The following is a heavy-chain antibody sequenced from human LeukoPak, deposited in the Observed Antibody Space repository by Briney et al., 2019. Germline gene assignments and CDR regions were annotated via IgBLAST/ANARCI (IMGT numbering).Heavy chain of an antibody. CDR3: ARRSLRLAPDFDF. CDR2: ISGSGSTT. D-gene: IGHD5/OR15-5a*01. CDR1: GFALSAYA. V-gene: IGHV3-23*01. J-gene: IGHJ4*02. Sequence: GGSLRLSCAASGFALSAYAMSWVRQAPGKGLEWVSAISGSGSTTYYADSVKGRFTISRDNSKNTLYLQVNSPRAEDTAVYYCARRSLRLAPDFDFWGQGSLVTVSP.